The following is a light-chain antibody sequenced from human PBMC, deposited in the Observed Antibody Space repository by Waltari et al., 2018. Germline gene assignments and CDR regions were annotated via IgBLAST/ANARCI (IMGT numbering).Light chain of an antibody. V-gene: IGKV1-5*03. Sequence: DIQMTRSPSTLSASVGDRVTTTCRASQSISIRFAWYQQKPGKAAKLMSYKASNLGSGVPSWFRGSATGTEYTLTISILQPDDSATDYCQQYNDYPRVFGGGTKVGIK. CDR3: QQYNDYPRV. CDR1: QSISIR. CDR2: KAS. J-gene: IGKJ4*01.